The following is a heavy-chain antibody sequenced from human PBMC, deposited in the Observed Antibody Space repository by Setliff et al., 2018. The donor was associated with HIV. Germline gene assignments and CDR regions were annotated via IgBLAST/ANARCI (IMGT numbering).Heavy chain of an antibody. J-gene: IGHJ3*02. CDR1: GGTFSSYA. CDR3: AREDGSYDGGRGAFEI. V-gene: IGHV1-69*06. D-gene: IGHD1-26*01. Sequence: SVKVSCKASGGTFSSYAISWVRQAPGQGLEWMGRIIPVFGTANYAQKFQGRVTIIADKSTSAAYMELSSLRSEDTAVYYCAREDGSYDGGRGAFEIWGQGTMVTVSS. CDR2: IIPVFGTA.